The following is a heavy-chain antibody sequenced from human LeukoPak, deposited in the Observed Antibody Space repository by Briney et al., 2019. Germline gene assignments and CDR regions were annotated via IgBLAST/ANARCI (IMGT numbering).Heavy chain of an antibody. CDR1: GFPFNNYW. V-gene: IGHV3-7*01. CDR3: ARIGYSSSSTDY. Sequence: GGSLRLSCAASGFPFNNYWMSWVRQAPGKGLEWVANINQDGSTKYYVDSVKGRLTTSRDNAKNSPYLQINSLRAEDTAVYYCARIGYSSSSTDYWGQGTLVTVSS. D-gene: IGHD6-6*01. J-gene: IGHJ4*02. CDR2: INQDGSTK.